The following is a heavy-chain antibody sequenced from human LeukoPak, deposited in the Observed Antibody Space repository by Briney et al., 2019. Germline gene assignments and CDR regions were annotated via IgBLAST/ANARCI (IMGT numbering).Heavy chain of an antibody. V-gene: IGHV5-10-1*01. CDR3: ARHAAYYGSGSYYNVDY. CDR1: GYSFTSYW. CDR2: IDPSGSYT. Sequence: GESLKISCKGSGYSFTSYWISWVRQMPGKGLEWMGRIDPSGSYTNYSPSFQGHVTISADKSISTAYLQWSSLKASDTAMYYCARHAAYYGSGSYYNVDYWGQGTLVTVSS. D-gene: IGHD3-10*01. J-gene: IGHJ4*02.